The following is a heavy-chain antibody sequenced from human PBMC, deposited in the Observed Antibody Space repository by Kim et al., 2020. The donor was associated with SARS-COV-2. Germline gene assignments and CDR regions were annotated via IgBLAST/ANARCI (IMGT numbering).Heavy chain of an antibody. CDR3: SKDGVLGVVVAATHYYGMDV. CDR2: ISGSGGST. D-gene: IGHD2-15*01. V-gene: IGHV3-23*01. Sequence: GGSLRLSCAASGFTFSSYAMSWVRQAPGKGLEWVSAISGSGGSTYYADSVKGRFTISRDNSKNTLYLQMNSLRAEDTAVCYCSKDGVLGVVVAATHYYGMDVWGQGTTVTVSS. CDR1: GFTFSSYA. J-gene: IGHJ6*02.